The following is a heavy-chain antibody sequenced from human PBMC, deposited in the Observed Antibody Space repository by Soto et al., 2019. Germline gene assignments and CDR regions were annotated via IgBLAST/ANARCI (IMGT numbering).Heavy chain of an antibody. CDR2: ISGSGTTA. D-gene: IGHD6-19*01. Sequence: GGSLRLSCAASGFTFSIYSMSWVRQAPGKGLEWVSAISGSGTTAYYADSVEGRLIFSRDNPKNTMYLQMNSLRAEDTAVYFCAKTTDGWFSAFEIWGQGTVVTVSS. CDR3: AKTTDGWFSAFEI. CDR1: GFTFSIYS. J-gene: IGHJ3*02. V-gene: IGHV3-23*01.